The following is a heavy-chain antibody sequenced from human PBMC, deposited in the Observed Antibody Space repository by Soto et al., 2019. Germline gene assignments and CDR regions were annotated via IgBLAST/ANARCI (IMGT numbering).Heavy chain of an antibody. CDR1: GFTFSSYS. V-gene: IGHV3-23*01. Sequence: EVQLLESGGGLVQPGGSLRLSCAASGFTFSSYSMNWVRQAPEKGLEWVASVGGGGDNTFYADSVKGRFTISRDDSQNALYLQMNSLRAEDTAVYFCAKQDSGSGRSPPLINYWGQGTLVTVSS. CDR3: AKQDSGSGRSPPLINY. J-gene: IGHJ4*02. CDR2: VGGGGDNT. D-gene: IGHD3-10*01.